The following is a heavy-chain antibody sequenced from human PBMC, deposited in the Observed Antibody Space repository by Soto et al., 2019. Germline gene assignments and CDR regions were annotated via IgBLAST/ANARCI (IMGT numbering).Heavy chain of an antibody. Sequence: QLQLQESGPGLVKPSETLSLTCTVSGGSISSSTYYWGWIRQPPGKGLEWTGMIYYSGSAYYNPSLKSRVTISIDTSKNQFSLRLSSVTAADTAVYYWARHGVDYGDYASYYYYGMDVWGRGTTVTVSS. D-gene: IGHD4-17*01. V-gene: IGHV4-39*01. CDR1: GGSISSSTYY. CDR3: ARHGVDYGDYASYYYYGMDV. J-gene: IGHJ6*02. CDR2: IYYSGSA.